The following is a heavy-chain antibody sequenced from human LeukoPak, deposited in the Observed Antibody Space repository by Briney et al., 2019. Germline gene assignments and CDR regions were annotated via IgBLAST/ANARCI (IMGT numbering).Heavy chain of an antibody. Sequence: PGRSLRLSCAASGFTFSSYGMHWVRQAPCKGLEWVAVISYDGSNKYYADSVKGRFTISRDNSKNTLYLQMNSLRAEDTAVYYCARDSSSWYGDFDYWGQGTLVTVSS. CDR3: ARDSSSWYGDFDY. V-gene: IGHV3-30*03. D-gene: IGHD6-13*01. CDR2: ISYDGSNK. CDR1: GFTFSSYG. J-gene: IGHJ4*02.